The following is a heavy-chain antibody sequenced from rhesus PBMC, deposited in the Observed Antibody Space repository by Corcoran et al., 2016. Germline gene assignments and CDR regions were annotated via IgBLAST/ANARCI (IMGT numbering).Heavy chain of an antibody. CDR3: ARLNTVTTNSFDY. CDR2: INGNSGST. Sequence: QVQLQESGPGLVKPSETLSLTCAVSGGSFSSYWWSWIRQPPGKELEWIGEINGNSGSTNYNPSLKIRVTISKDASTNQFSLKLSSVTAADTAVYYCARLNTVTTNSFDYWGQGVLVTVSS. V-gene: IGHV4-80*01. J-gene: IGHJ4*01. D-gene: IGHD4-23*01. CDR1: GGSFSSYW.